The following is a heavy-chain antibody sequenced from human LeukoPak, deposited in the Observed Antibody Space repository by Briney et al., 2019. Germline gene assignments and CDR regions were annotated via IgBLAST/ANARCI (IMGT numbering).Heavy chain of an antibody. J-gene: IGHJ4*02. CDR2: ISSSSSYI. V-gene: IGHV3-21*01. D-gene: IGHD1-26*01. CDR1: GFTFSNYE. CDR3: ARAHGVGASPNRAFDY. Sequence: GGSLRLSCAASGFTFSNYEMNWVRQAPGKGLEWVSSISSSSSYIYYADSVKGRFTISRDNAKNSLYLQMNSLRAEDTAVYYCARAHGVGASPNRAFDYWGQGTLVTVSS.